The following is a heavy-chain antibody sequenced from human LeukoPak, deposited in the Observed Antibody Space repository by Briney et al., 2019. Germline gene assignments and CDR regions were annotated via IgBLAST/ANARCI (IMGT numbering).Heavy chain of an antibody. CDR2: INPSGVST. V-gene: IGHV1-46*01. J-gene: IGHJ3*02. CDR3: ARVGALGRDGYKGGQDAFDI. CDR1: GYTFTSYY. D-gene: IGHD5-24*01. Sequence: ASVKVSCKASGYTFTSYYMHWVRQAPGQGLEWMGRINPSGVSTIYAQKVQGRVTMTRDMSTSTVYMELSSLRSEDTAVYNCARVGALGRDGYKGGQDAFDIWGQGTMVTVSS.